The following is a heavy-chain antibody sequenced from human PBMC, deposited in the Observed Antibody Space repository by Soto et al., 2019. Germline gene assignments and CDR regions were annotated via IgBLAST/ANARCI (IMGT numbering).Heavy chain of an antibody. V-gene: IGHV3-23*01. CDR2: ISCSGGST. CDR1: GFTFSSYA. D-gene: IGHD2-21*02. J-gene: IGHJ4*02. CDR3: AKGLVTRNGVVTATFDY. Sequence: GGSLRLSCAASGFTFSSYAMSWFRQAPGKGLEWVSAISCSGGSTYYSDSVKGRFTISRDNSKNTLYLQMNSLRAEDTTVYYCAKGLVTRNGVVTATFDYWGQGTLVTVSS.